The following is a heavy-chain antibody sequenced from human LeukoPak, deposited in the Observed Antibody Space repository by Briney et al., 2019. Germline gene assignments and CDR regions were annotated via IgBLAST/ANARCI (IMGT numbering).Heavy chain of an antibody. CDR2: IKQDGSET. D-gene: IGHD3-22*01. V-gene: IGHV3-7*04. Sequence: LSCXXSGFNFNNHXXTWVRQAPGXGLEWVANIKQDGSETYYLDSVKGRFTISRDNAKNSLYLQMNNVRVEDTAVYYCARDCLGGSCXVXXGQ. J-gene: IGHJ1*01. CDR1: GFNFNNHX. CDR3: ARDCLGGSCXVX.